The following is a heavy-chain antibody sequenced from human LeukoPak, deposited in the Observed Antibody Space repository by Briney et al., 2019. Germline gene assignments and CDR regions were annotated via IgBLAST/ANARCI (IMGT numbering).Heavy chain of an antibody. J-gene: IGHJ4*02. CDR1: GFTFSSYS. D-gene: IGHD5-24*01. CDR2: ISSSSYI. CDR3: ARDQFLDGYNYDGDY. Sequence: PGGSLRLSCAASGFTFSSYSMNWVRQAPGKELEWVSSISSSSYIYYADSVKGRFTISRDNAKNSLYLQMNSLRAEDTAVYYCARDQFLDGYNYDGDYWDQGTLVTVSS. V-gene: IGHV3-21*01.